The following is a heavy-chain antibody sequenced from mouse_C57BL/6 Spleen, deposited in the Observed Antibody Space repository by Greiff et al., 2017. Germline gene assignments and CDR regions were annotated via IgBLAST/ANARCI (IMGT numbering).Heavy chain of an antibody. Sequence: EVMLVESGGDLVKPGGSLKLSCAASGFTFSSYGMSWVRQTPDKRLEWVATISSGGSYTYYPDSVKGRFTISRDNAKNTLYLQMSSLKSEDTAMYYCARPIYYDYDPFYFDYWGQGTTLTVSS. J-gene: IGHJ2*01. D-gene: IGHD2-4*01. CDR1: GFTFSSYG. V-gene: IGHV5-6*01. CDR3: ARPIYYDYDPFYFDY. CDR2: ISSGGSYT.